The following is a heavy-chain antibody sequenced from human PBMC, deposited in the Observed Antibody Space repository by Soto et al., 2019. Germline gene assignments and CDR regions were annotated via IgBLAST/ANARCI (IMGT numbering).Heavy chain of an antibody. J-gene: IGHJ6*02. CDR2: ISAYNGNT. V-gene: IGHV1-18*01. D-gene: IGHD6-13*01. CDR1: GYTFTSYG. CDR3: ARDHPPGLAAAGTPHYYGMDV. Sequence: ASVKVSCKASGYTFTSYGISWVRQAPGQGLERMGWISAYNGNTNYAQKLQGRVTMTTDISTSTAYMELSGLRSEDTAVYYCARDHPPGLAAAGTPHYYGMDVWGQGTTVTVSS.